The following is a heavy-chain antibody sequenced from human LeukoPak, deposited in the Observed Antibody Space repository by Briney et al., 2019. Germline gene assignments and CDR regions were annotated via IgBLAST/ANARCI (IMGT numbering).Heavy chain of an antibody. CDR2: FDPEDGET. J-gene: IGHJ6*02. D-gene: IGHD3-10*01. V-gene: IGHV1-24*01. CDR1: GYTLTELS. Sequence: ASVKVSCKVSGYTLTELSMHWVRQAPGKGLEWMGGFDPEDGETIYAQKFQGRVTMTEETSTDTAYMELSSLRSEDTAVYYCATSEGGTMVRGVIKSYYYYGMDVWGQGTTVTVSS. CDR3: ATSEGGTMVRGVIKSYYYYGMDV.